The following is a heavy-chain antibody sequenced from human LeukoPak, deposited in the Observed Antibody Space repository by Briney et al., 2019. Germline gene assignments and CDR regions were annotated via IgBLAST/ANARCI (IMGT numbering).Heavy chain of an antibody. V-gene: IGHV1-18*01. J-gene: IGHJ5*02. CDR2: ISAYNGNT. Sequence: ASVRVSCKASGYTFTSYGISWVRQAPGQGLEWMGWISAYNGNTNYAQKLQGRVTMTTDTSTSTAYMELRSLRSDDTAVYYCARRSSEQHLSWFDPWGQGTLVTVSS. D-gene: IGHD6-13*01. CDR3: ARRSSEQHLSWFDP. CDR1: GYTFTSYG.